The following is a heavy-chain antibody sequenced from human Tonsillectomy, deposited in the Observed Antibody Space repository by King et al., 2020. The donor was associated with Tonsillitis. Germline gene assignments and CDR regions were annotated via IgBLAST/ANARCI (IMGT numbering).Heavy chain of an antibody. Sequence: QLVQSGGGVVQPGRSLRLSCAASGFTFSSYGMHWVRQAPGKGLEWVAVIWYDGSNKYYADSVKGRFTISRDNSKNTLYLQMNSLRAEDTAVYYCARDQCASSSWLDYWGQGTLVTVSA. V-gene: IGHV3-33*08. CDR2: IWYDGSNK. D-gene: IGHD6-13*01. CDR3: ARDQCASSSWLDY. J-gene: IGHJ4*02. CDR1: GFTFSSYG.